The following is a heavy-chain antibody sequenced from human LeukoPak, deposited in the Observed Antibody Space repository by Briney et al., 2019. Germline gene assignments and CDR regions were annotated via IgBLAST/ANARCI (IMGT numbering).Heavy chain of an antibody. CDR1: GFTFNSYA. V-gene: IGHV3-23*01. Sequence: PGGSLRLSCAASGFTFNSYAMNWVRQAPGKGLEWVSAISAQGGTIYYADSVKGRFTTSRDNSKNTLYLQVSSLRAVDTAVYYCAKTAPDTTYFDSWGKGTPVTVS. CDR2: ISAQGGTI. D-gene: IGHD2-21*02. CDR3: AKTAPDTTYFDS. J-gene: IGHJ4*02.